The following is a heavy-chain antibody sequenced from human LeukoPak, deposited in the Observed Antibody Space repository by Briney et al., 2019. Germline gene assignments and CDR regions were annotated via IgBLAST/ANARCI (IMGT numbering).Heavy chain of an antibody. J-gene: IGHJ4*02. D-gene: IGHD3-10*01. Sequence: GASVKVSCKASGYTFTSYGISWVRQAPGQGLEWMGWISAYNGNTNYAQKLQGRVTMTTDTSTSTAYMKLRSLRSDDTAVYYCARDFRLTVRGVILDYWGQGTLVTVSS. CDR2: ISAYNGNT. CDR3: ARDFRLTVRGVILDY. CDR1: GYTFTSYG. V-gene: IGHV1-18*01.